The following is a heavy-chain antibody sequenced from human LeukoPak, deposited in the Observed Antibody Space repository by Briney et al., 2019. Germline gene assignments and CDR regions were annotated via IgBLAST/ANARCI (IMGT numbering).Heavy chain of an antibody. V-gene: IGHV3-23*01. J-gene: IGHJ6*03. Sequence: PGGSLRLSCAASGFTFSSYGMSWVRQAPGKGLEWVSAISGSGGSTYYADSVKGRFTISRDNAKNSLYLQMNSLRAEDTAVYYCARGNPDGIAAAGYYYYYMDVWGKGTTVTISS. CDR3: ARGNPDGIAAAGYYYYYMDV. CDR2: ISGSGGST. D-gene: IGHD6-13*01. CDR1: GFTFSSYG.